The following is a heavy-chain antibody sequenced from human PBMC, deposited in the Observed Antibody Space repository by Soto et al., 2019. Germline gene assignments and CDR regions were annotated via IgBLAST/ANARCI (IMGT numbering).Heavy chain of an antibody. CDR3: ARDIALGIFDY. CDR2: IYHSGST. V-gene: IGHV4-38-2*02. D-gene: IGHD6-13*01. CDR1: GYSISSGYY. Sequence: SETLSLTCAVSGYSISSGYYWGWIRQPPGKRLEWIGSIYHSGSTYYNPSLKSRVTISVDTSKNQFSLKLSSVTAADTAVYYCARDIALGIFDYWGQGTLVTVSS. J-gene: IGHJ4*02.